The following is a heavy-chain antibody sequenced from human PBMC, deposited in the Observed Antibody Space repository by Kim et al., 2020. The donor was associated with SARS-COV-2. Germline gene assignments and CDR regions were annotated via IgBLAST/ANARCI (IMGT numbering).Heavy chain of an antibody. Sequence: SVKVSCKASGGTFSSYAISWVRQAPGQGLEWMGGIIPIFGTANYAQKFQGRVTITADESTSTAYMELSSLRSEDTAVYYCAMMVRGQLGRIFDYWGQGTLVTVSS. J-gene: IGHJ4*02. CDR1: GGTFSSYA. CDR2: IIPIFGTA. CDR3: AMMVRGQLGRIFDY. V-gene: IGHV1-69*13. D-gene: IGHD3-10*01.